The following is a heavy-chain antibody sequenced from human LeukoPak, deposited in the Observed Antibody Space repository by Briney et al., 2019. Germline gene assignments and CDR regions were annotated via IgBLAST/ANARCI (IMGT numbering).Heavy chain of an antibody. CDR1: GFTFSSYA. J-gene: IGHJ4*01. CDR2: ISGSGGST. V-gene: IGHV3-23*01. D-gene: IGHD3-22*01. Sequence: GGSLRLSCEASGFTFSSYAMSWVRQAPGKGLEWVSAISGSGGSTYYADSVKGRFTISRDNSKNTLYLQMNGLRAEDTAVYYCAKEALTYYYDRSGYYFYYWGQGTLVTVS. CDR3: AKEALTYYYDRSGYYFYY.